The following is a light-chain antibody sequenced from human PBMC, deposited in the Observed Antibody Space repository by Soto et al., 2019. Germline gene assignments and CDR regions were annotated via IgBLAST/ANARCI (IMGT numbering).Light chain of an antibody. V-gene: IGKV1-5*03. CDR2: KAS. J-gene: IGKJ1*01. CDR3: QQYNSHSGT. CDR1: QSISSW. Sequence: EIQMTQSPSTLSASVGDRVTITCRASQSISSWLAWYQQKPGKAPKVLIYKASSLESGVPSRFSGSGSGTEFTLTISSLQPDDFATYYCQQYNSHSGTFGQGTKVDIK.